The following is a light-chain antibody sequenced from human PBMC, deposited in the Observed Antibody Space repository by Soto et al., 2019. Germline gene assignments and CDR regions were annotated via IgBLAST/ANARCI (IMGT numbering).Light chain of an antibody. V-gene: IGKV3-11*01. CDR2: DAS. Sequence: EIALTQSPATLSWSTRAITTRSCRASQSVSSYLAWYQQKPGQAPRLLIYDASNRATGIPARFSGSGSGTDFTLTISSLEPEDFAVYYCQQRSNWPPTFGGGTKVDI. CDR1: QSVSSY. CDR3: QQRSNWPPT. J-gene: IGKJ4*01.